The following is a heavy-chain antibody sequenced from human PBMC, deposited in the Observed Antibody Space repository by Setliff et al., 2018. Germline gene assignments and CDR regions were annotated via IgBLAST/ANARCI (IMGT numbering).Heavy chain of an antibody. V-gene: IGHV3-23*01. J-gene: IGHJ5*02. CDR3: ARAHAASGGGFDP. D-gene: IGHD3-16*01. CDR1: GLTISNSA. CDR2: ISGGDSSA. Sequence: PGGSLRLSCAASGLTISNSAMTWVRQAPGKGLEWVSSISGGDSSANYADSVKGRFIISRDNSKNTVYLQINGLKSEDTAVYYCARAHAASGGGFDPWGQGTLVTVSS.